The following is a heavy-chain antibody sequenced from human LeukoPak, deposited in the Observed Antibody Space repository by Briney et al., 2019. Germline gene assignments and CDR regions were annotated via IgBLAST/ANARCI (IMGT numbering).Heavy chain of an antibody. CDR2: ISSSSSYI. J-gene: IGHJ4*02. CDR1: GFTFSSYS. CDR3: ARANYYDSSGYRAPLR. V-gene: IGHV3-21*01. Sequence: GGSLRLSCAASGFTFSSYSMNWVRQAPGKGLEWVSSISSSSSYIYYADSVKGRFTISRDNAKNSLYLQMYSLRAEDTAVYYCARANYYDSSGYRAPLRWGQGTLVTVSS. D-gene: IGHD3-22*01.